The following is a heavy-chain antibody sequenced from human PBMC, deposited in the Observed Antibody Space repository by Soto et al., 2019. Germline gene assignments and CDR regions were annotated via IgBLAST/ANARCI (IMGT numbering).Heavy chain of an antibody. V-gene: IGHV3-48*02. CDR2: ISSSSSSI. Sequence: LRLSCAASGFTFSSYSMNWVRQAPGKGLEWVSYISSSSSSIYYADSVKGRFTISRDNAKNSLYLQMNSLRDEDTAVYYCARDYEYWSGYYKGFDYWGQGTLVTVSS. CDR1: GFTFSSYS. CDR3: ARDYEYWSGYYKGFDY. J-gene: IGHJ4*02. D-gene: IGHD3-3*01.